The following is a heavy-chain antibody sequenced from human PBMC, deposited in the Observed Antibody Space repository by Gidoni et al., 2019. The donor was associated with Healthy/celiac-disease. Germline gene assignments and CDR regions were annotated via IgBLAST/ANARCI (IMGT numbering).Heavy chain of an antibody. J-gene: IGHJ5*02. CDR1: GGSFSGYY. CDR3: AKKSSYYDSSGYYYVYNWFDP. V-gene: IGHV4-34*01. Sequence: QVQLQQWGAGLLKPSEPLSLTCAVYGGSFSGYYWSWIRQPPGKGLEWIGEINHSGSTNYNPSLKSRVTISVDTSKNQFSLKLSSVTAADTAVYYCAKKSSYYDSSGYYYVYNWFDPWGQGTLVTVSS. CDR2: INHSGST. D-gene: IGHD3-22*01.